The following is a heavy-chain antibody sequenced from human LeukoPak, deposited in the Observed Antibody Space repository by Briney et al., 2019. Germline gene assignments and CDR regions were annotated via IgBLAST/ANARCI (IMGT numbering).Heavy chain of an antibody. V-gene: IGHV4-39*01. D-gene: IGHD6-13*01. CDR2: LYFSGST. CDR1: GGSIFSDYYY. CDR3: ARHLYSSSRNPTFDY. Sequence: SETLSLTCTVSGGSIFSDYYYWGWIRQPPGKGLEWLGSLYFSGSTYYNPSLKSRVTISVDTSKNPFSLKLNSVTAADTAVYYCARHLYSSSRNPTFDYWGQGTLVTVSS. J-gene: IGHJ4*02.